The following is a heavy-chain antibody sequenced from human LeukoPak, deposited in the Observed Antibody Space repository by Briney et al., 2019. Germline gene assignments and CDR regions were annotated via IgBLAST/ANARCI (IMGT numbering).Heavy chain of an antibody. V-gene: IGHV3-30*01. D-gene: IGHD2-2*02. Sequence: GGSLRLSCAASGFTFSSYAMHWVRQAPGKGLERVAVISYDGSNKYYADSVKGRFTISRDNSKNTLYLQMNSLRAEDTAVYYCARGYCSSTSCYTAYWGQGTLVTVSS. CDR2: ISYDGSNK. J-gene: IGHJ4*02. CDR1: GFTFSSYA. CDR3: ARGYCSSTSCYTAY.